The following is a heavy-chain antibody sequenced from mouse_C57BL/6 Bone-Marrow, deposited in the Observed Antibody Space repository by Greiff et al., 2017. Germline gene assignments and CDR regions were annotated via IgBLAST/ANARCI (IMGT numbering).Heavy chain of an antibody. Sequence: QVQLQQSGAELVKPGASVKMSCKASGYTFTSYWITWVKQRPGQGLEWIGDIYPGSGSTNYNEKFKSKATLTVDTSSSTAYMQLSSLTSEDSAVYYCARETMVASGFAYWGQGTLVTVSA. V-gene: IGHV1-55*01. J-gene: IGHJ3*01. CDR1: GYTFTSYW. CDR2: IYPGSGST. CDR3: ARETMVASGFAY. D-gene: IGHD2-2*01.